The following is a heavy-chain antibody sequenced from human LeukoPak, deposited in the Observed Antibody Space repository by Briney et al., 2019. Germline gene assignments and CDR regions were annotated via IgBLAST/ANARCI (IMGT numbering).Heavy chain of an antibody. J-gene: IGHJ4*02. CDR1: GGTFSSYA. CDR3: AREDGYKTGSY. D-gene: IGHD5-24*01. CDR2: IIPILGIA. Sequence: GASVKVSCKASGGTFSSYAISWVRQAPGQGLEWMGRIIPILGIANYAQKFQGRVTITADKSTSTAYMELSSLRSEDTAVYYCAREDGYKTGSYWGRGTLVTVSS. V-gene: IGHV1-69*04.